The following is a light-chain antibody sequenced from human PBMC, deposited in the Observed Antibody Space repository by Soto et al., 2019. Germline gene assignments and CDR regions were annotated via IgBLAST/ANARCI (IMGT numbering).Light chain of an antibody. Sequence: QSVLTQPASVSGSPGQSITISCTGTSSTVGGFNVVSWYQQHPGKAPKVIIYEGIKRPSGVSNRFSGSNSGSTASLTISGLQAEVEADYYCFSYVGATTYVFGTGAKLTVL. CDR1: SSTVGGFNV. CDR3: FSYVGATTYV. V-gene: IGLV2-23*01. J-gene: IGLJ1*01. CDR2: EGI.